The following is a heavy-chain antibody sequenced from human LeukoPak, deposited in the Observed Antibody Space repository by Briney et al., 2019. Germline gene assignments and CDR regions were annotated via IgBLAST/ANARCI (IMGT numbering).Heavy chain of an antibody. Sequence: PGGSLRLSCTASGFTFGDYAMSWVRQAPGKGLERVGSIRSKAYGGTTEYAASVKGRFTISRDDSKSIAYLQMNSLKTEDTAVYYCARARYVAAAGHTFDYWGQGTLVTVSS. V-gene: IGHV3-49*04. D-gene: IGHD6-13*01. CDR1: GFTFGDYA. CDR3: ARARYVAAAGHTFDY. J-gene: IGHJ4*02. CDR2: IRSKAYGGTT.